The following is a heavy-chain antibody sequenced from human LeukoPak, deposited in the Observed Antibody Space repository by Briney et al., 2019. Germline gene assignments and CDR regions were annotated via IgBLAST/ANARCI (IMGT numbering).Heavy chain of an antibody. J-gene: IGHJ4*02. CDR2: ISSSNSYI. CDR3: ARDRTSSSSPYYFDY. Sequence: GGSLRLSCAASGFTFSSYSMSWVRQAPGKGLEWVSSISSSNSYIYYADSVKGRFTISRDNAKNSLFLQMNSLRAEDTAVYYCARDRTSSSSPYYFDYWGQGTLVTVSS. D-gene: IGHD6-6*01. CDR1: GFTFSSYS. V-gene: IGHV3-21*01.